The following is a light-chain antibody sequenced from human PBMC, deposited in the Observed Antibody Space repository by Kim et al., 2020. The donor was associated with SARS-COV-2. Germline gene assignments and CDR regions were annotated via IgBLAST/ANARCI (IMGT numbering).Light chain of an antibody. CDR1: SSNIENNY. CDR2: DND. J-gene: IGLJ1*01. Sequence: GQKVTISCSRSSSNIENNYVSWYQQGPGTAPKLLIFDNDERPSGIPDRFSGSKSGTSATLGITGLQTGDEADYYCGTWDSNLSVYVFGTGTKVTVL. V-gene: IGLV1-51*01. CDR3: GTWDSNLSVYV.